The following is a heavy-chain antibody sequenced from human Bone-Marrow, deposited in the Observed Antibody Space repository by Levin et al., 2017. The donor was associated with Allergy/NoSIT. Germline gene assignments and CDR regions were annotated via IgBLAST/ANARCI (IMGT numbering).Heavy chain of an antibody. CDR1: GFTFSSYS. Sequence: PGGSLRLSCAAYGFTFSSYSMNWVRQAPGKGLQWVSYISRSSTVYYADSVKGRFTISRDNAKNSLYLQMNSLRDEDTAVYYCVRDPDWLDPWGQGTLVTVSS. J-gene: IGHJ5*02. V-gene: IGHV3-48*02. CDR3: VRDPDWLDP. CDR2: ISRSSTV.